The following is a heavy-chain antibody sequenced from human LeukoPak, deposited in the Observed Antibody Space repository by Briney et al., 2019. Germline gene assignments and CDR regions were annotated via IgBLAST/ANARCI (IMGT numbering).Heavy chain of an antibody. CDR2: ISGFGDT. Sequence: GGSLRLSCAASAFTVRTSYMTWVRQAPGKGLEWVSVISGFGDTYYADSVKGRFTISRDNSKNTLYLQMNSLRAEDTAVYYCARDGEYYYDSSGYYYKDYWGQGTLVTVSS. CDR3: ARDGEYYYDSSGYYYKDY. D-gene: IGHD3-22*01. CDR1: AFTVRTSY. J-gene: IGHJ4*02. V-gene: IGHV3-53*01.